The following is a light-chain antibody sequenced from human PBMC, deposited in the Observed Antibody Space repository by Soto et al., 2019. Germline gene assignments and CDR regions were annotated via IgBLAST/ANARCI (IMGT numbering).Light chain of an antibody. V-gene: IGLV2-14*01. CDR2: DVS. Sequence: QSALTQPASVSGSPGQSITISCTGTSSDVGGYNYFSWYQQHPGKAPKLMIYDVSNRPSGVSNRFSGSKSGNTPSLTISGLQAEDEADYYCSSYTSSSTLYVFGAGTKLTVL. J-gene: IGLJ1*01. CDR3: SSYTSSSTLYV. CDR1: SSDVGGYNY.